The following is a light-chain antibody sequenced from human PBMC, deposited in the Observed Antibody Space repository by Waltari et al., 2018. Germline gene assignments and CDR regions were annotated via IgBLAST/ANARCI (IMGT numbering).Light chain of an antibody. V-gene: IGLV2-23*02. CDR1: RREFGSYKL. CDR2: GVS. J-gene: IGLJ1*01. Sequence: QSALTQPASVSGSPGQATTISSTGTRREFGSYKLVSWYQHPPGKTPKLVIYGVSKRPSGVSNRFSGSKSGNTASLTISGLRTEDEADYYCCSYAGGSAFVFGTGTKITVL. CDR3: CSYAGGSAFV.